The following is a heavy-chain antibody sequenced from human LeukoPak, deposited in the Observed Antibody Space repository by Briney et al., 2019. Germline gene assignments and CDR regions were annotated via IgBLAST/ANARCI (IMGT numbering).Heavy chain of an antibody. CDR3: ARVRSISVAGTVCFDP. CDR1: GGSISSYY. J-gene: IGHJ5*02. D-gene: IGHD6-19*01. Sequence: SETLSLTCTVSGGSISSYYWSWIRQPPGKGLEWIGYIYYSGSTNYNPSLKSRVTISVDTSKNQFSLKLSSVTAADTAVYYCARVRSISVAGTVCFDPWGQGTLVTVSS. CDR2: IYYSGST. V-gene: IGHV4-59*01.